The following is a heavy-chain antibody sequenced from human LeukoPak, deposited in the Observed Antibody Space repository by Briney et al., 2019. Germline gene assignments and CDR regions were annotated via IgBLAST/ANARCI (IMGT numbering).Heavy chain of an antibody. D-gene: IGHD5-24*01. CDR1: GGSISSYY. CDR2: IYTSGST. Sequence: PSETLSLTCTVSGGSISSYYWSWIRQPAGKGLEWIGRIYTSGSTNYNPSLKNRVTMSVDTSKDQFSLKLSSVTAADTAVYYCARDFSRDGSDDAFDIWGQGTMVTVSS. J-gene: IGHJ3*02. CDR3: ARDFSRDGSDDAFDI. V-gene: IGHV4-4*07.